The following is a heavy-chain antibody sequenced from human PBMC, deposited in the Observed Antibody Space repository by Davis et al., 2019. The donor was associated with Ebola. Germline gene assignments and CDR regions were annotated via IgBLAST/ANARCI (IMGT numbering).Heavy chain of an antibody. J-gene: IGHJ2*01. CDR3: TRQDYGDSHWYFDL. D-gene: IGHD4-17*01. CDR1: GFSFSGSA. V-gene: IGHV3-73*01. CDR2: IRSKASSYAT. Sequence: GESLKISCAASGFSFSGSAMHWVRQASGKGLEWVGRIRSKASSYATAYAASVKGRFTISRDDSKNMAYLQMNNLKTEDTAVYYCTRQDYGDSHWYFDLWGRGTLVTVSS.